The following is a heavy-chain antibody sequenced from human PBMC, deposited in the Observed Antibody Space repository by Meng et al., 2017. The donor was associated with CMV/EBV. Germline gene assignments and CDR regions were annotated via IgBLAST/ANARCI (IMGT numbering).Heavy chain of an antibody. CDR2: IYPSGST. J-gene: IGHJ4*02. CDR1: GGSISSSY. CDR3: AREEITMVRGVLNYFDY. Sequence: GGSISSSYWGWDRRPAGKGLEWIGRIYPSGSTNYTPSLKSRVTMSVDTSKNQFSLKLSSVTAADTAVYYCAREEITMVRGVLNYFDYWGQGTLVTAPQ. V-gene: IGHV4-4*07. D-gene: IGHD3-10*01.